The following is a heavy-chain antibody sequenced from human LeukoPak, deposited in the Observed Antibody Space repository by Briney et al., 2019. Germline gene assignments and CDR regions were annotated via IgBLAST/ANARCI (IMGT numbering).Heavy chain of an antibody. V-gene: IGHV1-69*02. D-gene: IGHD3-22*01. Sequence: SVKVSCKASGGTFSSYTISWVRQAPGQGLEWMGRIIPILGIANYAQKFQGRVTITADRSTSTAYMELSSLRSEDTAVYYCARVNYYDSSGFDYWGQGTLVTVSS. J-gene: IGHJ4*02. CDR1: GGTFSSYT. CDR3: ARVNYYDSSGFDY. CDR2: IIPILGIA.